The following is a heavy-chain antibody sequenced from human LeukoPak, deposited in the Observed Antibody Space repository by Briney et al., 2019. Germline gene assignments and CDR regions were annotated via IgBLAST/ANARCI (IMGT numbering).Heavy chain of an antibody. Sequence: SETLSLTCTVSGGSISSYYWSWIRQPPGKGLEWIGYIYYSGSTNYNPSLKSRVTISVDTSKNQFSLKLSSVTAADTAVYYCARDRGIEFDYWGQGTLVTVSS. V-gene: IGHV4-59*01. J-gene: IGHJ4*02. CDR1: GGSISSYY. D-gene: IGHD1-26*01. CDR3: ARDRGIEFDY. CDR2: IYYSGST.